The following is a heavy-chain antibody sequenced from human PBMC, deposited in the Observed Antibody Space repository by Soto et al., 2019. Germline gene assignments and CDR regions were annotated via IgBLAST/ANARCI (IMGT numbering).Heavy chain of an antibody. CDR1: GYNFPGYW. V-gene: IGHV5-10-1*01. CDR3: VRVPIGHSDDSGYSDS. Sequence: GEALKISCTASGYNFPGYWIGWVRQMPGKGLEWMGRIAPADSYTNYSPSFHGHVTMSVDRSTSTAYLQWGSLKASDTAMYYCVRVPIGHSDDSGYSDSWGQGTQVTVSS. CDR2: IAPADSYT. J-gene: IGHJ5*01. D-gene: IGHD3-22*01.